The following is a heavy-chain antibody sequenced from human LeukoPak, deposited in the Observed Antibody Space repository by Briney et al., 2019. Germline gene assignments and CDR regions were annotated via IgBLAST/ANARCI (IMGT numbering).Heavy chain of an antibody. Sequence: ASVKVSCKASGYTFTGYYMHWVRQAPGQGLEYMGWINPNSGGTNHAQKFQGRVTMTRDTSISTAYMELSRLRSDDTAVYYCATLDIVATGFDYWGQGTLVTVSS. CDR2: INPNSGGT. V-gene: IGHV1-2*02. J-gene: IGHJ4*02. CDR1: GYTFTGYY. D-gene: IGHD5-12*01. CDR3: ATLDIVATGFDY.